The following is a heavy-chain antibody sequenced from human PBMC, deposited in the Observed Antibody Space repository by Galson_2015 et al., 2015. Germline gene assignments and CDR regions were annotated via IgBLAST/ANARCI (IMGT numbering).Heavy chain of an antibody. D-gene: IGHD3-22*01. Sequence: SLRLSCAASGFTFDDYAMHWVRQAPGKGLEWVSGISWNSGSIGYADSVKGRFTISRDNAKNSLYLQMNSLRAEDTALYYCAKGSHYYDSSGYCGGWGQGTLVTVSS. CDR2: ISWNSGSI. J-gene: IGHJ4*02. V-gene: IGHV3-9*01. CDR3: AKGSHYYDSSGYCGG. CDR1: GFTFDDYA.